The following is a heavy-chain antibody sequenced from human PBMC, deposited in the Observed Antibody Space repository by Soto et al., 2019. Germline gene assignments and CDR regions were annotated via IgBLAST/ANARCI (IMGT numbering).Heavy chain of an antibody. Sequence: SETLSLTCAVYGGSFSGYYWSWIRQPPGKGLEWIGEINHSGSTNYTPSLKSRVTISVDTSKNQFSLKLSSVTAADTAVYYCASNVLRYFDWPNYYMDVWGKGTTVTVSS. V-gene: IGHV4-34*01. CDR3: ASNVLRYFDWPNYYMDV. CDR2: INHSGST. D-gene: IGHD3-9*01. CDR1: GGSFSGYY. J-gene: IGHJ6*03.